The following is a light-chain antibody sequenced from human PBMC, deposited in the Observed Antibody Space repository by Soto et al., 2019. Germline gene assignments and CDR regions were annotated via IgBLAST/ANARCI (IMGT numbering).Light chain of an antibody. CDR3: QQYNDWPPRIT. J-gene: IGKJ5*01. Sequence: EIVMTQSPATLSVSPGERVTLSCWASQSVSTNLAWYVQKPGQAPRLLIYDASTRATGIPARFSGSGSGTEFTHTISSIQSEVFAVYFCQQYNDWPPRITCGQGTRLE. CDR2: DAS. V-gene: IGKV3-15*01. CDR1: QSVSTN.